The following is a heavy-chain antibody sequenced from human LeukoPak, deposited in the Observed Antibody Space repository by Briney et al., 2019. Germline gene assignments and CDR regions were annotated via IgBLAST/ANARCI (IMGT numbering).Heavy chain of an antibody. D-gene: IGHD3-3*01. Sequence: SETLSLTCTVSGGSISSGDYYWSWIRQPPGKGLEWIGYIYYSGSTYYNPSLKSRVTISVDTSKNQFSLKLSSVTAADTAVYYCARAKYDFWSGYYSPFGGQGTLVTVS. CDR1: GGSISSGDYY. CDR2: IYYSGST. J-gene: IGHJ4*02. CDR3: ARAKYDFWSGYYSPF. V-gene: IGHV4-30-4*08.